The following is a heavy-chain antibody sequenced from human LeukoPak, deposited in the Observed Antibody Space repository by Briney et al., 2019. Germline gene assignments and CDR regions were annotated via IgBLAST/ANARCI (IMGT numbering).Heavy chain of an antibody. D-gene: IGHD2-21*02. CDR2: IRSKGYGGTT. Sequence: GGSLRLSCTASGFTFGDYAMSWFRQAPGRGLEGVGFIRSKGYGGTTEYAASVKGRFTISRDDSKSIAYLRMNSLKTEDTAVYYCTRAACGGDCYSTTYYFDYWGQGTLVTVSS. CDR3: TRAACGGDCYSTTYYFDY. J-gene: IGHJ4*02. CDR1: GFTFGDYA. V-gene: IGHV3-49*03.